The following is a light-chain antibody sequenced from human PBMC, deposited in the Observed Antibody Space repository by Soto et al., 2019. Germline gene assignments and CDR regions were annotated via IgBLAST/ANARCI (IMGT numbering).Light chain of an antibody. V-gene: IGKV4-1*01. CDR2: WAY. CDR3: KQYYSAPLT. CDR1: QSLLHITGETF. J-gene: IGKJ4*01. Sequence: VMTQTPLSLSVAPGQPASISCKSSQSLLHITGETFLFWYQQKPGQPPKVLIYWAYTRESGVHDRFSGSGSGTDFTLTIRSLPAEDVAVYYCKQYYSAPLTFGGGTKVDIK.